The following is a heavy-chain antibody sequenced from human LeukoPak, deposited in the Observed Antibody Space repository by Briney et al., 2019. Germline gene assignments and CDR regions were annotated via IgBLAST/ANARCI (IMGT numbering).Heavy chain of an antibody. J-gene: IGHJ4*02. D-gene: IGHD3-10*01. V-gene: IGHV3-23*01. CDR1: EFTFSSYA. Sequence: PGGSLRLSCAASEFTFSSYAMSWVRQARGKGLEWVSAISGSGGSTYYADSVKGRFTISRDNSKNTLYLQMNSLTAEDTAVYYCAKDGSYYYGSGSPPFDYWGQGTLVTVSS. CDR2: ISGSGGST. CDR3: AKDGSYYYGSGSPPFDY.